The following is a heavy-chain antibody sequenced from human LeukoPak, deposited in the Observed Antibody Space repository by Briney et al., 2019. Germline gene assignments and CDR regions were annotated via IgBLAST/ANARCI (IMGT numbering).Heavy chain of an antibody. V-gene: IGHV4-61*02. D-gene: IGHD6-19*01. CDR1: GGSISSGSYY. Sequence: PSQTLSLTCTVSGGSISSGSYYWSWIRQPAGKGLEWIGRIYTSGSTNYNPPLKSRVTISVDTSKNQFSLKLSSVTAADTAVYYCASYLYSSGWWEGYFDYWGQGTLVTVSS. J-gene: IGHJ4*02. CDR3: ASYLYSSGWWEGYFDY. CDR2: IYTSGST.